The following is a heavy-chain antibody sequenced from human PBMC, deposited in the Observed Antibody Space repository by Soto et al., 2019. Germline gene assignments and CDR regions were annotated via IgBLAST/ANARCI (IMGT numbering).Heavy chain of an antibody. CDR1: GGSISSGAYY. Sequence: TLSLTCSVSGGSISSGAYYWTWIRQHPGKGLEWIGYIYYSGSTYYNPSLKSRVTISVDTSKNQFSLKLRSVTAADTAVYYCARDGRLVNYYYYGMDVWGQGTTVTVSS. CDR2: IYYSGST. J-gene: IGHJ6*02. CDR3: ARDGRLVNYYYYGMDV. D-gene: IGHD6-13*01. V-gene: IGHV4-31*03.